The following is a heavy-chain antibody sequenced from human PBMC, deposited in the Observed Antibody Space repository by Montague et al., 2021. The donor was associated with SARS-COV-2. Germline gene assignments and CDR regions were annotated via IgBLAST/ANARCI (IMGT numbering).Heavy chain of an antibody. D-gene: IGHD6-13*01. Sequence: SETLSLTCAVSGGSFSGYYWSWIRQPPGKGLEWIGEINHSGSTNYNPSLKSRVTISVDTSKNQFSLKLSSVTAADTAVYYCARDSIAAAGTDDWGQGTLVTVSS. V-gene: IGHV4-34*01. J-gene: IGHJ4*02. CDR2: INHSGST. CDR3: ARDSIAAAGTDD. CDR1: GGSFSGYY.